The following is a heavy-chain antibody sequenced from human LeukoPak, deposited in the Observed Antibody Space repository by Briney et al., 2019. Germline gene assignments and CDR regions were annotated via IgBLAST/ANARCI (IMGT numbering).Heavy chain of an antibody. CDR3: ARDERVGTWYYDFWREPY. J-gene: IGHJ4*02. V-gene: IGHV1-69*01. CDR1: GGTFSSYA. Sequence: SVKVSCKASGGTFSSYAISWVRQAPGQGLEWMGGIIPIFGTANYAQKFQGRVTITADESTSTAYMELSSLRPEDTAVYYCARDERVGTWYYDFWREPYWGQGTLVTVSS. CDR2: IIPIFGTA. D-gene: IGHD3-3*01.